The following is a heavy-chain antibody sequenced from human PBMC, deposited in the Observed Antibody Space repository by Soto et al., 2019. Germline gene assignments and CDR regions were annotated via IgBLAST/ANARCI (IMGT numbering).Heavy chain of an antibody. D-gene: IGHD2-15*01. CDR1: GYTLTNYA. Sequence: QVQLVQSAAEVKKPGASVKVSCKASGYTLTNYAISWVRQAPGQGPEWMGWINTYNGNSNYAQKFQGRVTMTTDTSTNTDYMEVRSLTSDDTAVYYCARDCTGGSCFCIYWGQGTLVTVSS. J-gene: IGHJ4*02. CDR3: ARDCTGGSCFCIY. V-gene: IGHV1-18*01. CDR2: INTYNGNS.